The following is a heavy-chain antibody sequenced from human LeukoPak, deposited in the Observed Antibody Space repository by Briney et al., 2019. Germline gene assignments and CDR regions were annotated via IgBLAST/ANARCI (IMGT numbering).Heavy chain of an antibody. D-gene: IGHD3-22*01. V-gene: IGHV1-18*01. CDR2: ISAHNGNT. J-gene: IGHJ4*02. CDR3: AREYYDSSGYYFDY. CDR1: GYTFTSYG. Sequence: ASVKVSCKASGYTFTSYGISWVRQAPGQGLEWMGWISAHNGNTNYAQKLQGRVTMTTDTSTSTAYMELRSLRSGDTAVYYCAREYYDSSGYYFDYWGQGTLVTVSS.